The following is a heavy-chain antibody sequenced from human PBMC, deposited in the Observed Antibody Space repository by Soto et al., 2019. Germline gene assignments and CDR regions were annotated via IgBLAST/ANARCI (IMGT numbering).Heavy chain of an antibody. CDR3: ARDTLRGFSSSWENYYYGMDV. CDR1: GGSVSSGSYY. V-gene: IGHV4-61*01. CDR2: IYYSGST. J-gene: IGHJ6*02. D-gene: IGHD6-13*01. Sequence: PSETLSLTCTVSGGSVSSGSYYWSWIRQPPGKGLEWIGYIYYSGSTNYNPSLKSRVTISVDTSKNQFSLKLSSVTAADTAVYYCARDTLRGFSSSWENYYYGMDVWGQGTTVTVSS.